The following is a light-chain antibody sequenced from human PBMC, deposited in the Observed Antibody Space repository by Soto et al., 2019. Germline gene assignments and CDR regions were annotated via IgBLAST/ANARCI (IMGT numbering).Light chain of an antibody. CDR3: QQYGSSPT. J-gene: IGKJ1*01. CDR1: QSVSSSY. V-gene: IGKV3-20*01. CDR2: GAS. Sequence: EIVLTQSPGTLSLSPGERATLSCRASQSVSSSYLAWYQHKPGQAPRLLIYGASSRATGIPDRFSGSGSGTDFNLTISRLEPEDFAVYYCQQYGSSPTFGQGTKVEIK.